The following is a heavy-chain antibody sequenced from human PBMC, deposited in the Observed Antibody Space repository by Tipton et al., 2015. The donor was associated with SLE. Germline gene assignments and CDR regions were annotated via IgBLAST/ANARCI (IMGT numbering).Heavy chain of an antibody. CDR2: VYYSGTT. Sequence: TLSLTCTISGGSISSYYWSWIRQAPGKGLEWIGHVYYSGTTNYNPSLKSRPTISIDTSKNQFSLELTSVIDADTALYLCARRNYDVLTGYYDGFDIWGHGTVVTVSS. CDR3: ARRNYDVLTGYYDGFDI. CDR1: GGSISSYY. J-gene: IGHJ3*02. V-gene: IGHV4-59*01. D-gene: IGHD3-9*01.